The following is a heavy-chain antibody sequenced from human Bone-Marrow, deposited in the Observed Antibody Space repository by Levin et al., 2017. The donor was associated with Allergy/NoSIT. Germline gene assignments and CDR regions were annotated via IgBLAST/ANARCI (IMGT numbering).Heavy chain of an antibody. D-gene: IGHD3-10*01. CDR1: GFSFSSYE. Sequence: GGSLRLSCAASGFSFSSYEMNWVRQAPGKGLEYIAYISPGGDTIFYADAMKGRFTISRDNAKNSMYLQMDNLRAEDTAIYYCAKDRGGEATPFDLWGQGTLVTVSS. V-gene: IGHV3-48*03. CDR3: AKDRGGEATPFDL. J-gene: IGHJ4*02. CDR2: ISPGGDTI.